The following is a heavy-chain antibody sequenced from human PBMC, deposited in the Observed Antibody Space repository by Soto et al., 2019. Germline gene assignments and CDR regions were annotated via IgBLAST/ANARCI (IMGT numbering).Heavy chain of an antibody. J-gene: IGHJ6*03. CDR2: IIPILGIA. Sequence: QVQLVQSGAEVKKPGSSVKVSCKASGGTFSSYTISWVRQAPGQGLEWMGRIIPILGIANYAQKFQGRVTITADKSTSTAYMELSSVRSEDTAVYYCAGLGYCSGVSCYFGLYYYMDVWGKGTTVTVSS. CDR3: AGLGYCSGVSCYFGLYYYMDV. V-gene: IGHV1-69*02. CDR1: GGTFSSYT. D-gene: IGHD2-15*01.